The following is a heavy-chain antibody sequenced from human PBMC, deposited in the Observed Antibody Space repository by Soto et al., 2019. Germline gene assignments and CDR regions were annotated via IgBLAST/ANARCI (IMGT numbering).Heavy chain of an antibody. D-gene: IGHD3-16*01. CDR3: ARGGPNWDYYFYGMDV. J-gene: IGHJ6*02. CDR1: GFPFSNYD. V-gene: IGHV3-13*01. CDR2: FGSAGDI. Sequence: PGGSLRLSCAASGFPFSNYDMLWVRQAPGKGLEWVSTFGSAGDIYYSDSVKGRFTISRDNARESLYLQMNSLKAADTAVYYCARGGPNWDYYFYGMDVWGQGTTVTVSS.